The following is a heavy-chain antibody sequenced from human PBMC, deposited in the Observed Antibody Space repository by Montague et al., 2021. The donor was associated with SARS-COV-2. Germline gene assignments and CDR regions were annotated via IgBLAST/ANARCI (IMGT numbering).Heavy chain of an antibody. D-gene: IGHD2-21*02. J-gene: IGHJ4*02. Sequence: SETLSLTCSVSGGSISTYYWCWIRQPPGKGLEWIGYVYDSGTTKYSPSLKSRVTISADTSKNQFSLKLSSVTAADTAIYYCVRYHRDCRGGDCYAVDCWGQGTLVSVSS. CDR1: GGSISTYY. CDR2: VYDSGTT. CDR3: VRYHRDCRGGDCYAVDC. V-gene: IGHV4-59*08.